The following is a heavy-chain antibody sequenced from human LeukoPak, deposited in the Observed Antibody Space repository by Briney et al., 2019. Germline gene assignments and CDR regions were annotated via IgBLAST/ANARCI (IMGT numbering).Heavy chain of an antibody. CDR2: IYYSGST. J-gene: IGHJ4*02. V-gene: IGHV4-39*07. CDR1: GGSISSSSYY. D-gene: IGHD1-1*01. Sequence: TSETLSLTCTVSGGSISSSSYYWGWIRQPPGKGLEWIGSIYYSGSTYYNPSLKSRVTISVDTSKNQFSLKLSSVTAADTAVYYCARVMHWNDVEDYWGQGTLVTVSS. CDR3: ARVMHWNDVEDY.